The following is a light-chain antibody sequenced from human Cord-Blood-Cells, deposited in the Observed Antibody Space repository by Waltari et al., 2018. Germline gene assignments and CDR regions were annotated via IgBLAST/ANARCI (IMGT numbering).Light chain of an antibody. Sequence: EILMTQSPATLSVSPGERATLSCRASQSVSSNLAWYQQKPGQAPRLLIYGASTRATGIPARFSGGGAGTEFTRTISSLQSEDFAVYYCQQYNNWPPLTFGGGTKVEIK. J-gene: IGKJ4*01. V-gene: IGKV3-15*01. CDR3: QQYNNWPPLT. CDR1: QSVSSN. CDR2: GAS.